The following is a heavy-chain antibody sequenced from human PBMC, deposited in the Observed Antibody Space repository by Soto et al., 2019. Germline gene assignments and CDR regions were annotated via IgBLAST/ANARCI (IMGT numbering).Heavy chain of an antibody. V-gene: IGHV1-69*04. D-gene: IGHD3-22*01. CDR3: AGDPDSHYNDSHASSYP. CDR2: IIPIIGII. Sequence: AASVKVSFKASGGTFSTYTITWVRQAPGQGLEWMGRIIPIIGIINYPQKFQGRVTITADKFTGTAYMELTRLRPDDTAVYYCAGDPDSHYNDSHASSYPWGQGTLVTVSS. J-gene: IGHJ5*02. CDR1: GGTFSTYT.